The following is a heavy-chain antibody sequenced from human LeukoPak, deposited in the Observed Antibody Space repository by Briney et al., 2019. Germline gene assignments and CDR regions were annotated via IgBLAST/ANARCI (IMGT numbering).Heavy chain of an antibody. Sequence: PPETLSLTCAVSGGSLSGYCWSWIRQPPGKGLEWIGEINHSVRTNYNPSPKSRVTISVDTPKNQLSLKLSSVTAADTAVYYCARAWSGHPIYYYYMDVWGEGTTVTLSS. CDR2: INHSVRT. D-gene: IGHD3-3*01. V-gene: IGHV4-34*01. J-gene: IGHJ6*03. CDR1: GGSLSGYC. CDR3: ARAWSGHPIYYYYMDV.